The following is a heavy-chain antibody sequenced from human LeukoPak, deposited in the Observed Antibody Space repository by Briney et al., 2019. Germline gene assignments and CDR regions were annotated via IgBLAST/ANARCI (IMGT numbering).Heavy chain of an antibody. J-gene: IGHJ4*02. CDR1: GFTFSNAW. CDR3: TTDHDILTGYCGY. Sequence: GGSLRLSCAASGFTFSNAWMSWVRQVPGKGLEWVGRIKSKTDGGTTDYAAPVKGRFTISRDDSKNTLYLQMNSLKTEDTAVYYCTTDHDILTGYCGYWGQGTLVTVSS. V-gene: IGHV3-15*01. D-gene: IGHD3-9*01. CDR2: IKSKTDGGTT.